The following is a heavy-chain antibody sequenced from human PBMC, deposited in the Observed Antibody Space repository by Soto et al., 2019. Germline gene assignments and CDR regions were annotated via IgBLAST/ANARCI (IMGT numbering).Heavy chain of an antibody. V-gene: IGHV3-30*18. CDR3: AKEGSNIVLMVYATDYYYGMDV. D-gene: IGHD2-8*01. CDR1: GFTFSSYG. Sequence: QVQLVESGGGVVQPGRSLRLSCAASGFTFSSYGMHWVRQAPGQGLEWVAVISYDGSNKYYADSVKGRFTISRDNSKDTVYLQMNSLRAEDTAVYYCAKEGSNIVLMVYATDYYYGMDVWGQGTTVTVSS. J-gene: IGHJ6*02. CDR2: ISYDGSNK.